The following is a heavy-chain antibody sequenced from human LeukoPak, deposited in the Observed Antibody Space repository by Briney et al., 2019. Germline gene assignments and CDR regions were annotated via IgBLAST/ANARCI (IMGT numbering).Heavy chain of an antibody. CDR1: GFTFSSYA. Sequence: PGGSLRLSCTTSGFTFSSYAMSWVRQAPGKGLEYVSGISNKGGSTYYADSVKGRFTISRDNSKNTLHLQMSSLRADDTAVYYCVKSGTWADFDSWGQGTLVTVSS. J-gene: IGHJ4*02. D-gene: IGHD1-26*01. CDR2: ISNKGGST. V-gene: IGHV3-64D*09. CDR3: VKSGTWADFDS.